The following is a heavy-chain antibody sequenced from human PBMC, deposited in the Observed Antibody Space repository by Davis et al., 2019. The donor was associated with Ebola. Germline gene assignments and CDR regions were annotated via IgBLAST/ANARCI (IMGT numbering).Heavy chain of an antibody. CDR3: ARVGATVTTFDY. CDR1: GYTFIGYY. D-gene: IGHD4-17*01. CDR2: INPNSGDT. J-gene: IGHJ4*02. Sequence: AASVKVSCKASGYTFIGYYMHWVRQAPGQGLEWMGWINPNSGDTNYAQNFQGRVTMTRDTSISTAYMELSRLRSDDTAVYYCARVGATVTTFDYWGQGTLVTVSS. V-gene: IGHV1-2*02.